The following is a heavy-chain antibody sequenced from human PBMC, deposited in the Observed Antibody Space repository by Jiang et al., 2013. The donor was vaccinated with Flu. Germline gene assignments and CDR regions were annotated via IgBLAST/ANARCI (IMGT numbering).Heavy chain of an antibody. D-gene: IGHD4-17*01. CDR2: IDWDDDK. J-gene: IGHJ3*02. Sequence: KPTQTLTLTCSFSGFSLSTSGMCVSWIRQPPGKALEWLARIDWDDDKYYSTSLKTRLTISKDTSKNQVVLTMTNMDPVDTATYYCARMGMTTMTPGAFDIWGQGTMVTVSS. CDR3: ARMGMTTMTPGAFDI. V-gene: IGHV2-70*11. CDR1: GFSLSTSGMC.